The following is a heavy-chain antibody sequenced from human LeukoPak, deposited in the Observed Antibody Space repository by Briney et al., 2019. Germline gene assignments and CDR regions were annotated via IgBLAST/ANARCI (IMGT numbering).Heavy chain of an antibody. CDR2: IYCSGST. J-gene: IGHJ5*02. CDR3: ARSGRPLTYYYGSGSYRNWFDP. CDR1: GGSISSYY. V-gene: IGHV4-59*01. D-gene: IGHD3-10*01. Sequence: KPSETLSLTCTVSGGSISSYYWSWIRQPPGKGLEWIGYIYCSGSTNYNPSLKSRVTISVDTSKNQFSLKLSSVTAADTAVYYCARSGRPLTYYYGSGSYRNWFDPWGQGTLVTVSS.